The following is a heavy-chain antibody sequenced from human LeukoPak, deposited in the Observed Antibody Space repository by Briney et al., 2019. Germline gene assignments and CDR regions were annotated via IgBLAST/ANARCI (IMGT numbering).Heavy chain of an antibody. CDR1: GFTFSNYN. V-gene: IGHV3-21*04. CDR2: ITSTSSYI. D-gene: IGHD3-22*01. J-gene: IGHJ4*02. CDR3: ARDRSLDGYYYDSSGYLLDY. Sequence: PGGSLRLSCAASGFTFSNYNMNWVRQAPGKGLEWVSSITSTSSYIYYADSVKGRFTISRDNAKNSLYLQMNSLRAEDTAVYYCARDRSLDGYYYDSSGYLLDYWGQGTLVTVSS.